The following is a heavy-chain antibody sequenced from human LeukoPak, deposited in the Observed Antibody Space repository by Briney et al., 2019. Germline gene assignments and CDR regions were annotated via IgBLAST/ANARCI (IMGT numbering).Heavy chain of an antibody. Sequence: ASVKVSCKASGGTFSSYAISWVRQAPGQGLEWMGRIIPILGIANYAQKFQGRVTITADKSTSTAYMELSSLRSEDTAVYYCARVRAEGYFDYWGQGTLVTVSS. V-gene: IGHV1-69*04. J-gene: IGHJ4*02. CDR2: IIPILGIA. CDR3: ARVRAEGYFDY. CDR1: GGTFSSYA.